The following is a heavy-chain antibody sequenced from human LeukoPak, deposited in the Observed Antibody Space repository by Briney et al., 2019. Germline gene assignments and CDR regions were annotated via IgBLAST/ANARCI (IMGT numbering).Heavy chain of an antibody. CDR2: IYHSGST. CDR3: ASYSSSWPSY. D-gene: IGHD6-13*01. V-gene: IGHV4-38-2*01. CDR1: GYSISSGYY. J-gene: IGHJ4*02. Sequence: TSETLSLTCAVSGYSISSGYYWGWIRQPPGKGLEWIGSIYHSGSTYYNPSLKSRVTISVDTSKNQFSLKLSSVTAADTAVYYCASYSSSWPSYWGQGTLVPVSS.